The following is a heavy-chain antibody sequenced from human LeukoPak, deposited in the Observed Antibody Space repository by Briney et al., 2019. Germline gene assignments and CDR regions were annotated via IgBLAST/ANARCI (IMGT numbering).Heavy chain of an antibody. Sequence: PSETLSLTCSVSGCSISSYYWNWIRQPAGNELQLFGRFSSCWSTNYNPPLKSRVTTSVDTSKNQFSLKLSSVNAADKAVYYCARDWKRITMVRGLSGGAFDIWGQGTMVTVSS. V-gene: IGHV4-4*07. J-gene: IGHJ3*02. D-gene: IGHD3-10*01. CDR3: ARDWKRITMVRGLSGGAFDI. CDR1: GCSISSYY. CDR2: FSSCWST.